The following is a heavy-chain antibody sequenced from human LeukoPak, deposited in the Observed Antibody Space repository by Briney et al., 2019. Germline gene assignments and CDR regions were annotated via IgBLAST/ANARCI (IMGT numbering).Heavy chain of an antibody. CDR2: IYYSGST. J-gene: IGHJ3*02. CDR1: GGSISSSSYY. V-gene: IGHV4-39*01. Sequence: SETLSLTCTVSGGSISSSSYYWGWIRQPPGKGLEWIGSIYYSGSTYYNPSLKSRVTISVDTSKNQFSLKLSSVTAADTAVYYCARRWDSSGWTDAFDIWGQGTMVIVSS. CDR3: ARRWDSSGWTDAFDI. D-gene: IGHD6-19*01.